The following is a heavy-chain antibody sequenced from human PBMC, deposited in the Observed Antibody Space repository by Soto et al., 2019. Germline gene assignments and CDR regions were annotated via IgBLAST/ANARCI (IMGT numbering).Heavy chain of an antibody. D-gene: IGHD3-10*01. CDR3: AKATDMVRDQFDY. J-gene: IGHJ4*02. CDR1: GFTFSSYA. V-gene: IGHV3-23*01. CDR2: ISGSGGST. Sequence: EVQLLESGGGLVQPGGSLRLSCAASGFTFSSYAMSWVRQAPGKGLEWVSAISGSGGSTYYADSVKGRFTISRDNSKNTLYLQMNSLRAEDTAVDYCAKATDMVRDQFDYWGQGTLVTVSS.